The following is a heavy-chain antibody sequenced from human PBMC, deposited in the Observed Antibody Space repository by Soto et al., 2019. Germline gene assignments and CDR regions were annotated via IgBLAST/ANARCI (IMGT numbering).Heavy chain of an antibody. CDR3: ASQMYSYGYYY. Sequence: GGSLRLSCAASGFTFSSYWMSWVRQAPGKGLEWVANIKQDGSEKYYVDFVKGRFTISRDNAKNSLYLQMNSLRAEDTAVYYCASQMYSYGYYYWGQGTLVTVSS. D-gene: IGHD5-18*01. J-gene: IGHJ4*02. CDR1: GFTFSSYW. CDR2: IKQDGSEK. V-gene: IGHV3-7*05.